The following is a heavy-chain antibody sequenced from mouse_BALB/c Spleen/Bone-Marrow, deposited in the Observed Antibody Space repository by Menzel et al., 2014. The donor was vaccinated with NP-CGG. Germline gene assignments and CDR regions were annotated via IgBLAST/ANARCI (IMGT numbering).Heavy chain of an antibody. CDR1: GFDFSRYW. J-gene: IGHJ1*01. CDR2: INPDSSTI. V-gene: IGHV4-1*02. Sequence: DVQLQESGGGLVQPGGSLKPSCAASGFDFSRYWMSWVRQAPGKGLEWIGEINPDSSTINYTPSLKDKFIISRDNAKNTLYLQMSKVRSEDTALYYCALLGNYGYFDVWGAGTTVTVSS. D-gene: IGHD2-1*01. CDR3: ALLGNYGYFDV.